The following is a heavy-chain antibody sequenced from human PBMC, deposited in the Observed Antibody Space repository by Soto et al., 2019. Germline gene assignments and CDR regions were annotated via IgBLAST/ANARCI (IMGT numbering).Heavy chain of an antibody. D-gene: IGHD1-7*01. CDR2: ISPSAGGNT. CDR1: GFTFRSYG. CDR3: AGWNYDY. J-gene: IGHJ4*02. V-gene: IGHV3-23*01. Sequence: EVQLLESGGGLVKPGGSLRLSCAASGFTFRSYGMMWVRQAPGKGLEWVSAISPSAGGNTYYADSVKGRFTISSDDSKNTMYLQMDSLRTEDTAQYYCAGWNYDYWGQGTQVPVSS.